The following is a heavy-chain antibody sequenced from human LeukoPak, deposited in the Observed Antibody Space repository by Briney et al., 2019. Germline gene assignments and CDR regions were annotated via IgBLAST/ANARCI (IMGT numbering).Heavy chain of an antibody. Sequence: GGSLRLSCAASGFTFSSYSMNWIRQAPGKGLEWVSSISGSSSYIYYADSVKGRFTISRDNAKNSLYLQMNSLRAEDTAVYYCAKLGKTENHYGSGRFSYYYYMDVWGKGTTVTISS. CDR1: GFTFSSYS. CDR3: AKLGKTENHYGSGRFSYYYYMDV. D-gene: IGHD3-10*01. J-gene: IGHJ6*03. V-gene: IGHV3-21*01. CDR2: ISGSSSYI.